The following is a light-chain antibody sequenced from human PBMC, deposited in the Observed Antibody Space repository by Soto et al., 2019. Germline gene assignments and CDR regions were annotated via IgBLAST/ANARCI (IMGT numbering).Light chain of an antibody. V-gene: IGLV1-44*01. CDR2: NNN. CDR1: RASIGSNT. J-gene: IGLJ3*02. CDR3: TSYVGSSNVNWV. Sequence: QSVLTQPPSASGTPGQRVTISCSGSRASIGSNTVTWYQHLPGAAPKLLVYNNNQRPSGVPDRFSGSKSDTSASLAISGLQFEDEAVYYCTSYVGSSNVNWVFGGGTKLTVL.